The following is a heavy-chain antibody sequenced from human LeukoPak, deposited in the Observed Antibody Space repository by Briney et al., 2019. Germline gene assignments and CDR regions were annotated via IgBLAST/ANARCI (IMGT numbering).Heavy chain of an antibody. Sequence: GGSPGLSCAASGFTFSSYAMSWVRQAPGKGLEWVSVMYSGGDTYYADSVKGRFTFSRDISKNTLYLQMNGLRTEDTAMYYCARDAPQVPAAGVLASWGQGTLVTVSS. CDR2: MYSGGDT. V-gene: IGHV3-53*01. CDR3: ARDAPQVPAAGVLAS. D-gene: IGHD6-13*01. J-gene: IGHJ5*02. CDR1: GFTFSSYA.